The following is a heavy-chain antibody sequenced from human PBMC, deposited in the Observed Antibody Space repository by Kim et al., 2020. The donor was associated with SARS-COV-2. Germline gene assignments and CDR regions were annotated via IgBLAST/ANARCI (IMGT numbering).Heavy chain of an antibody. V-gene: IGHV3-74*01. D-gene: IGHD2-2*01. Sequence: VKGRCPISNDNAKNTLYLQMNSLRAEDTAVYYCARPHCSSTSCYSRFDYWGQGTLVTVSS. CDR3: ARPHCSSTSCYSRFDY. J-gene: IGHJ4*02.